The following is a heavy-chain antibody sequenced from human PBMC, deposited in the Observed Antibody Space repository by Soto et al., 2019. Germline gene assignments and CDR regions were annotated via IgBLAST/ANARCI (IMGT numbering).Heavy chain of an antibody. Sequence: GSLRLSCTASEFTFSDYYMNWIRQAPGKGLEWVSYISNTGRTIYYAASVKGRFTISRDNAKNSLYLQMNSLRAEDTAVYYCARDLYDSSGYYYVEAHAFDIWGQGTMVTVSS. D-gene: IGHD3-22*01. V-gene: IGHV3-11*01. CDR1: EFTFSDYY. CDR3: ARDLYDSSGYYYVEAHAFDI. J-gene: IGHJ3*02. CDR2: ISNTGRTI.